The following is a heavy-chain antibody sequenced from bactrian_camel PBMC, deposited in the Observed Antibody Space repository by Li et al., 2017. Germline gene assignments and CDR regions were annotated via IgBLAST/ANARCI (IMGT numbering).Heavy chain of an antibody. D-gene: IGHD6*01. CDR2: VWPGGGRP. J-gene: IGHJ6*01. Sequence: HVQLVESGGGLVQPGGSLRLSCAASGFTFSSYWMYWVRQAPGKGLEWVSSVWPGGGRPYYSDSVKGRFTISKDNTKNTVSLEMNSLQPEDTAVYYCASGITVVADRVVLDFGYWGQGTQVTVS. CDR1: GFTFSSYW. CDR3: ASGITVVADRVVLDFGY. V-gene: IGHV3S6*01.